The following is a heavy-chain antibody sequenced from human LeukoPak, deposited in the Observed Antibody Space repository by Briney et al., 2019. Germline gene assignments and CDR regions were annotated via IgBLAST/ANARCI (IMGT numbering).Heavy chain of an antibody. CDR3: ARNCGGDCYCDY. J-gene: IGHJ4*02. CDR2: ISAYNGNA. Sequence: ASAKVSCKASGYTFTSYGISWVRQAPGQGLEWMGWISAYNGNANYAQKLQGRVTMTTDTSTSTAYMELRSLRSDDTAVYYCARNCGGDCYCDYWGQGTLVTVSS. V-gene: IGHV1-18*01. CDR1: GYTFTSYG. D-gene: IGHD2-21*02.